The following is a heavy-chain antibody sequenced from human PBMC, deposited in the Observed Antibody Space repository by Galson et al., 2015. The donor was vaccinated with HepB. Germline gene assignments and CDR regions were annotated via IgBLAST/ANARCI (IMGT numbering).Heavy chain of an antibody. D-gene: IGHD6-19*01. V-gene: IGHV3-30*04. CDR2: ISYDGSNK. CDR1: GFTFSSYA. J-gene: IGHJ3*02. Sequence: SLRLSCAASGFTFSSYAMHWVRQAPGKGLEWVAVISYDGSNKYYADSVKGRFTISRDNSKNTLYLQMNSLRAEDTAVYYCAREVGDSGWYGDAFDIWGQGTMVTVSS. CDR3: AREVGDSGWYGDAFDI.